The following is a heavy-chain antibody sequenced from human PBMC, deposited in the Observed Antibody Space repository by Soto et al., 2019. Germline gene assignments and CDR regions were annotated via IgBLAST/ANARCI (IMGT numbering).Heavy chain of an antibody. D-gene: IGHD3-3*01. CDR2: LWYDGSNQ. CDR3: ATDINDFWSGYLY. J-gene: IGHJ4*02. V-gene: IGHV3-33*03. CDR1: GFSFSSYA. Sequence: QVQLVESGGGVVQPGTSLRLSCAASGFSFSSYAMHWVRQAPGKGLEWVAALWYDGSNQNYAESVKGRFTISRDNSKSTVYLQMNSLKAEDTAVYYCATDINDFWSGYLYWGQGTLVTVSS.